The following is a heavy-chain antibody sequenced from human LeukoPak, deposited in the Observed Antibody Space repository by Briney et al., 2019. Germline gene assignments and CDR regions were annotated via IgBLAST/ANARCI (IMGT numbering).Heavy chain of an antibody. CDR2: TYSGGNT. J-gene: IGHJ4*02. V-gene: IGHV3-53*01. Sequence: GGSLRLSCAASGFSVSNNYMSWVRQAPGKGLEWVSITYSGGNTDYADSVKGRFTISRDNSKNMLYLQMNSLRAEDTAVYYCARGPKGKYYFDYWGQGTLVTVSS. CDR1: GFSVSNNY. CDR3: ARGPKGKYYFDY.